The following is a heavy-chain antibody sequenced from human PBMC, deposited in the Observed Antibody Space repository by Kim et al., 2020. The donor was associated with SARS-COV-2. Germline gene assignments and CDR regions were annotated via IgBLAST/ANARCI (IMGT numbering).Heavy chain of an antibody. V-gene: IGHV4-4*02. J-gene: IGHJ5*02. Sequence: SETLSLTCAVSGGSSSSSNWWSWVRQPPGKGLEWIGEIYHSGSTNYNPSLKSRVTISVDKSKNQFSLKLSSVTAADTAVYYCARAPHGGVWFDPWGQGTLVTVSS. CDR1: GGSSSSSNW. CDR2: IYHSGST. CDR3: ARAPHGGVWFDP. D-gene: IGHD2-8*02.